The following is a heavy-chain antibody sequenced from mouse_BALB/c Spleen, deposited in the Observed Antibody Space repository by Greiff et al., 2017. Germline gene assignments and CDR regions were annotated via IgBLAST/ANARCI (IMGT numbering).Heavy chain of an antibody. J-gene: IGHJ1*01. Sequence: EVQLQESGPGLVKPSQSLSLTCTVTGYSITSDYAWNWIRQFPGNKLEWMGYISYSGSTSYNPSLKSRISITRDTSKNQFFLQLNSVTTEDTATYYCARRGLRGYFDVWGAGTTVTVSS. CDR1: GYSITSDYA. CDR2: ISYSGST. CDR3: ARRGLRGYFDV. V-gene: IGHV3-2*02. D-gene: IGHD3-1*01.